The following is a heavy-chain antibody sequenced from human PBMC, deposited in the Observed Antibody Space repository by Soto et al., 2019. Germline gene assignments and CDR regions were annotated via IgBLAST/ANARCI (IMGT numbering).Heavy chain of an antibody. V-gene: IGHV1-69*13. CDR3: ASHQNSPTRPFDP. Sequence: SVKVSCKASGGTFSSYAISWVRQAPGQGLEWMGGIIPIFGTANYAQKFQGRVTITADESTSTAYMELSSLRSEDTAVYYCASHQNSPTRPFDPWGQGTLVTVSS. J-gene: IGHJ5*02. CDR1: GGTFSSYA. CDR2: IIPIFGTA. D-gene: IGHD1-7*01.